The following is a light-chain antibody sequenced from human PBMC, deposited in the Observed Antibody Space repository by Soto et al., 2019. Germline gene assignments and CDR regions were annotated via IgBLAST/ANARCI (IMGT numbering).Light chain of an antibody. CDR2: GIS. CDR1: QTVRNNY. Sequence: EFVLTQSPGTLSLSPGERATLSCRAIQTVRNNYLAWYQQKPGQAPRLLMYGISRRATGIPDRFSGSGSGTDFTLTITRLEPEDFAVYYCQQYVTSSPRTFGQGTKVDIK. V-gene: IGKV3-20*01. J-gene: IGKJ1*01. CDR3: QQYVTSSPRT.